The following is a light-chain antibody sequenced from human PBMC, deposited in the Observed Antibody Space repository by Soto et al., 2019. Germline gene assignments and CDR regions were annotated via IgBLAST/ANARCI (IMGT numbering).Light chain of an antibody. J-gene: IGKJ3*01. Sequence: DIVMTQSPDSLAVSLGERATINCKSSQSVFYSSNNKNYLAWYQQKPGQPPKLLIYWASTRESGVPDRFTGSGSGTDFTLTINSPQAEDVSVYYCQQYYSTPFTFGPGTKVDVK. CDR1: QSVFYSSNNKNY. CDR2: WAS. V-gene: IGKV4-1*01. CDR3: QQYYSTPFT.